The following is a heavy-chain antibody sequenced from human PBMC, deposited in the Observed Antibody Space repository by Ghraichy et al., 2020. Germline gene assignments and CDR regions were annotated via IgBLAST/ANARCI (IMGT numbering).Heavy chain of an antibody. D-gene: IGHD1-1*01. CDR1: GFMFSSYW. CDR3: AKCRGPTWNDALDV. V-gene: IGHV3-7*01. CDR2: VKPDGGEK. Sequence: GGSLRLSCAASGFMFSSYWVTWVRQAPGKGREWVANVKPDGGEKNYVGSVKGRFTISRDNAKNSLYLQMNSLRAEDTAVYYCAKCRGPTWNDALDVWGQGTMVTVSS. J-gene: IGHJ3*01.